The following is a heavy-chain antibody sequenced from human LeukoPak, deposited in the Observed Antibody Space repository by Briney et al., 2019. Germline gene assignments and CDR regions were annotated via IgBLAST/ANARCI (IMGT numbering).Heavy chain of an antibody. J-gene: IGHJ4*02. CDR1: GYTFTVYY. CDR2: INPNSGGT. CDR3: VRVGEYYFDF. Sequence: AAVTVSFKASGYTFTVYYMHWVRQAPGQGLEWMGWINPNSGGTNYAQKFQGRGTMTRDTAISTAYMELSRLRSEYTGVYYWVRVGEYYFDFWGQGTLVTVSS. V-gene: IGHV1-2*02.